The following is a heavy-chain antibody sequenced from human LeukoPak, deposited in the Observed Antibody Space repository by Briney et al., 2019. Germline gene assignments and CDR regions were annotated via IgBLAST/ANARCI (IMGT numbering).Heavy chain of an antibody. Sequence: PGGSLRLSCAASGFTFSSYGMSWVRQTPGKGLEWVSRVSASGGRTYYADSVKGRFTISGDNSKNTMSLQMNNLRADDTAVYFCAKSYASGSFYDYWGQGTLVTVSS. CDR3: AKSYASGSFYDY. D-gene: IGHD3-10*01. CDR2: VSASGGRT. CDR1: GFTFSSYG. V-gene: IGHV3-23*01. J-gene: IGHJ4*02.